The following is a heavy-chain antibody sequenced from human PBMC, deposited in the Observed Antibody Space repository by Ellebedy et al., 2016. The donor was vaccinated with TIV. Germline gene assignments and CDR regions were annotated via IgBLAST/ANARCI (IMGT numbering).Heavy chain of an antibody. CDR3: ARRLRLMYSSGSFDY. CDR1: GYSFTSYG. D-gene: IGHD6-19*01. J-gene: IGHJ4*02. CDR2: ISAHNDNT. V-gene: IGHV1-18*01. Sequence: AASVKVSCKASGYSFTSYGFSWVRQAPGQGLEWMGWISAHNDNTNYAQKFQGRVTMTTSPSTTTAYMELTSLRSDDTAMYYCARRLRLMYSSGSFDYWGQGTPVTVSS.